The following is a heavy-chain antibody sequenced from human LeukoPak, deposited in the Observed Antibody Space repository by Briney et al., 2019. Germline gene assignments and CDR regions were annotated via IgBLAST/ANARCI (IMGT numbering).Heavy chain of an antibody. Sequence: GGSLRLSCVVSGLTFTNRWMNWVRQAPGKGLEWVGRIASNTDGGTTDYAAPVKGRFTISRDDSKNAPYLQMNSLKTEDTALYYCTTRTTTTIYWGQGTLVTVSS. CDR1: GLTFTNRW. V-gene: IGHV3-15*07. J-gene: IGHJ4*02. CDR2: IASNTDGGTT. CDR3: TTRTTTTIY. D-gene: IGHD1-7*01.